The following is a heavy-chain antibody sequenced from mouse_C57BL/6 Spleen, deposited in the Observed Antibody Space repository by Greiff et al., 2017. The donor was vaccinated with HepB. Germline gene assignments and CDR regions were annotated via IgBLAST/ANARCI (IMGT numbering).Heavy chain of an antibody. CDR3: ARGGTWLAY. J-gene: IGHJ3*01. CDR1: GYTFTSYW. CDR2: IDPSDSYT. D-gene: IGHD3-3*01. V-gene: IGHV1-50*01. Sequence: QVQLQQPGAELVKPGASVKLSCKASGYTFTSYWMQWVKQRPGQGLEWIGEIDPSDSYTNYNQKFKGKATLTVDTSSSTAYLQLSSLTSEDSAVYYGARGGTWLAYWGQGTLVTVSS.